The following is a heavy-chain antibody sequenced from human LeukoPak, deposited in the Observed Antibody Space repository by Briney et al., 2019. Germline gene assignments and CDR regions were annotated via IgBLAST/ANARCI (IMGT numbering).Heavy chain of an antibody. J-gene: IGHJ5*02. D-gene: IGHD2-15*01. CDR3: ARDPRSSGYCSGGSCADWFDP. V-gene: IGHV4-61*01. Sequence: SETLSLTCTVSGGSVSRGSYYWSWIRQPPGKGLEWIGYIYYSGSTNYHPSLKSRVTISVDTAKNQFSLKLSSVTAADPAVYYCARDPRSSGYCSGGSCADWFDPWGQGTLVTVSS. CDR1: GGSVSRGSYY. CDR2: IYYSGST.